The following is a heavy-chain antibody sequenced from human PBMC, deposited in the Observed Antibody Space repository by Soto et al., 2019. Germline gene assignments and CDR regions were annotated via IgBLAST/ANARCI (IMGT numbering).Heavy chain of an antibody. D-gene: IGHD2-15*01. Sequence: QVQLVQSGAEVKKPGASVKVSCKASGYIFTAYSMHWVRQAPGQGLEWMGVVNPSGGSTNYAQKIHGRITMTRDTATSTVYMDLSSLTSEDTAVYYCAREENCSDGICYSEYFQRWGKGTLVTVSS. CDR1: GYIFTAYS. V-gene: IGHV1-46*01. CDR2: VNPSGGST. CDR3: AREENCSDGICYSEYFQR. J-gene: IGHJ1*01.